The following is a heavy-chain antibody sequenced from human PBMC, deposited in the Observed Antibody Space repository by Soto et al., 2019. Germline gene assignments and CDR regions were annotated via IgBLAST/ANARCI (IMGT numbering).Heavy chain of an antibody. V-gene: IGHV3-33*01. J-gene: IGHJ6*02. Sequence: GGSLRLSCAASGFTFSSYGMHWVRRAPGKGLERVAVLWYDGSKKYYVDSVKGRFTISRDNSKNTLYLQMDSLRAEDMAVYYCARATYYYDNSGSPYGLDVWGQGTTVTVSS. CDR2: LWYDGSKK. CDR3: ARATYYYDNSGSPYGLDV. CDR1: GFTFSSYG. D-gene: IGHD3-22*01.